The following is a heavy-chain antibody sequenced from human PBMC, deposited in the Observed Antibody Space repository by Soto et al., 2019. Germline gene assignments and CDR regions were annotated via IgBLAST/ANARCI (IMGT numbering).Heavy chain of an antibody. D-gene: IGHD6-6*01. V-gene: IGHV1-46*01. J-gene: IGHJ4*02. CDR2: INPSGGST. CDR1: GYSLTNYY. Sequence: ASVKVSCKSSGYSLTNYYMHWVRQAPGQGLEWMGKINPSGGSTSYAQKFQGRVTMTRDTSASTVSMEVSSLRSEDTAVYYCARGFSSSGFDYWGQGTLVTVSS. CDR3: ARGFSSSGFDY.